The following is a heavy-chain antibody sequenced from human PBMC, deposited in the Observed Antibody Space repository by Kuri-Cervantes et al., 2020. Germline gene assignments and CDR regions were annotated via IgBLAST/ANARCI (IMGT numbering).Heavy chain of an antibody. CDR1: GYTFTGYY. CDR2: INPNSGGT. V-gene: IGHV1-2*02. J-gene: IGHJ6*02. Sequence: ASVKVSCKASGYTFTGYYMHWVRQAPGQGLEWMGWINPNSGGTNYAQKFQGRVTMTRDTSISTAYMELSRLRSDDTAVYYCAREYSESYSRYYGMDVWGQGTTVTVSS. CDR3: AREYSESYSRYYGMDV. D-gene: IGHD1-26*01.